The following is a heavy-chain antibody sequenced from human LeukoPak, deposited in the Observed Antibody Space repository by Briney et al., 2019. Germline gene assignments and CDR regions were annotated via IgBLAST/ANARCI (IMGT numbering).Heavy chain of an antibody. CDR3: ARGAIAATETWFDY. J-gene: IGHJ4*02. Sequence: SVKVSCKASGGTFSTYAITWVRQAPGQGLEWMGGIIPIFGSANYAQKFQGRLTITADESTRTAYMELSSLRSDDTAVYYCARGAIAATETWFDYWGQGTLVTVSS. V-gene: IGHV1-69*13. CDR2: IIPIFGSA. D-gene: IGHD6-13*01. CDR1: GGTFSTYA.